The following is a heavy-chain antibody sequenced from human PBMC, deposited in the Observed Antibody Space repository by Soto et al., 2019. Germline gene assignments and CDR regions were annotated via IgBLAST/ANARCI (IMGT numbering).Heavy chain of an antibody. V-gene: IGHV4-59*01. J-gene: IGHJ4*02. D-gene: IGHD3-22*01. CDR3: ARIKYYYDSSGYYLDY. CDR1: GGSISSYY. Sequence: PSETLSLTCTVSGGSISSYYWSWIRQPPGKGLEWIGYIYYSGSTNYNPSLKSRVTISVDTSKNQFSLKLSSVTAADTAMYYCARIKYYYDSSGYYLDYWGQGALVTVSS. CDR2: IYYSGST.